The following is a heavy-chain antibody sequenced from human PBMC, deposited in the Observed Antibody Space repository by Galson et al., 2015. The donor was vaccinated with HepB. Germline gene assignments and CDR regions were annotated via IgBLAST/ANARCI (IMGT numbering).Heavy chain of an antibody. V-gene: IGHV3-30*04. CDR1: GFTFSSYA. Sequence: SLRLSCAASGFTFSSYAMHWVRQAPGKGLEWVAVISYDGSNKYYADSVKGRFTISRDNSKNTLYLQMNSLRAEDTAVYYCARDSMTTVTTSDDYYYGMDVWGQGTTVTVSS. CDR3: ARDSMTTVTTSDDYYYGMDV. D-gene: IGHD4-17*01. J-gene: IGHJ6*02. CDR2: ISYDGSNK.